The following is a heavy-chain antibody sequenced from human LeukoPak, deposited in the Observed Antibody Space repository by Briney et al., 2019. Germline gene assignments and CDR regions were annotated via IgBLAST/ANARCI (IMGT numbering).Heavy chain of an antibody. D-gene: IGHD3-9*01. CDR3: ARDLYYDILAGPIPRYFDY. CDR2: IRYDGSNK. J-gene: IGHJ4*02. V-gene: IGHV3-30*02. CDR1: GFTFSSYG. Sequence: GGSLRLSCAASGFTFSSYGMHWVRQAPGKGLEWVTFIRYDGSNKYYADSVKGRFTVSRDNSNNTLYLQMNSLRGDDTAVYYCARDLYYDILAGPIPRYFDYWGQGTLITVSS.